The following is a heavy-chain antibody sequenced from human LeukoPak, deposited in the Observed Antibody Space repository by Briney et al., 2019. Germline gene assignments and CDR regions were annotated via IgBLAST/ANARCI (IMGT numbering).Heavy chain of an antibody. CDR3: ARGVRWSHRYYFDY. J-gene: IGHJ4*02. V-gene: IGHV7-4-1*02. CDR2: INTNTGNP. CDR1: GYTFTSYA. Sequence: ASVKVSCKASGYTFTSYAMNWVRQAPGQGLEWMGWINTNTGNPTYAQGFTGRFVFSLDTSVSTAYLQISSLKAEDTAVYYCARGVRWSHRYYFDYWGQGTPVTVSS. D-gene: IGHD5-24*01.